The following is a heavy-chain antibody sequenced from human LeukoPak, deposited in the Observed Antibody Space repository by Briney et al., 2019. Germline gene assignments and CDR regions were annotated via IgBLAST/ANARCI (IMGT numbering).Heavy chain of an antibody. CDR2: ISTNGGNI. CDR3: ARDLDPGFGGAIDY. V-gene: IGHV3-64*01. Sequence: PGGSLRFSCAASGFTISNYAIHWVRQAPGKGLEYVSGISTNGGNIYYANSVKGRFDISRDNSKNTLYLQMGSLRAEDMAVYYCARDLDPGFGGAIDYWGQGTLVTVSS. CDR1: GFTISNYA. D-gene: IGHD3-16*01. J-gene: IGHJ4*02.